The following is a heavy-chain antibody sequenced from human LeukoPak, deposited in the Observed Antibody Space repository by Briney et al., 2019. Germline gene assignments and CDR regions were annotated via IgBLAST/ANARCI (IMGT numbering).Heavy chain of an antibody. CDR2: IYSGGST. D-gene: IGHD6-13*01. J-gene: IGHJ6*02. V-gene: IGHV3-66*01. CDR3: ASDRVLGIAAAAPNYYYYCMDL. CDR1: GFTVSSNY. Sequence: PGGSLRLSCAASGFTVSSNYMSWVRQAPGKGLEWVTVIYSGGSTYYADSVKGRFTISGDNSKNTLYLQMNSLRAEDTAVYYCASDRVLGIAAAAPNYYYYCMDLWGQGTAVTVSS.